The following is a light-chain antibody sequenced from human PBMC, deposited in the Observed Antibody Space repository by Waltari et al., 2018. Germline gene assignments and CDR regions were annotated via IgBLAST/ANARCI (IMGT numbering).Light chain of an antibody. CDR2: VNRDGSH. V-gene: IGLV4-69*01. CDR3: ETGGHGTWV. J-gene: IGLJ3*02. Sequence: QHPEEGARYWMKVNRDGSHSKRDGIPDRFSGSSSGAERYLTISNVQSEDEADYYCETGGHGTWVFGGGTRLTVL.